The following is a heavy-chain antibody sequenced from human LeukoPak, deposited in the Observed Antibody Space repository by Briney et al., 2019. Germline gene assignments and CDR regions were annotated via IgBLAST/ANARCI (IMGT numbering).Heavy chain of an antibody. CDR1: GGSISSGGYY. D-gene: IGHD1-26*01. Sequence: PSQTLSLTCTVSGGSISSGGYYWSWIRQHPGKGLEWIGYIYYSGSTYYNPSLKSRVTISVDTSKNQFSLKLSSVTAADTAVYYCARRPYSGSPNWFAPWGQGTLVTVSS. CDR2: IYYSGST. V-gene: IGHV4-31*03. CDR3: ARRPYSGSPNWFAP. J-gene: IGHJ5*02.